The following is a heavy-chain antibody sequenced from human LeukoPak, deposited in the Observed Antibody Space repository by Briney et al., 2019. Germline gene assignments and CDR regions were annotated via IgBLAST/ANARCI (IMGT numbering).Heavy chain of an antibody. V-gene: IGHV4-59*08. Sequence: AETLSLTCTVSGGSISRYYWSWIRQPPRKELEGIGYIYYSGSTNYNPSLKSRVTISVDTSKNQFSLKLSSVTAADTAVYYCARSDYSGSYFFDYWGQGTLVTVSS. D-gene: IGHD1-26*01. J-gene: IGHJ4*02. CDR1: GGSISRYY. CDR2: IYYSGST. CDR3: ARSDYSGSYFFDY.